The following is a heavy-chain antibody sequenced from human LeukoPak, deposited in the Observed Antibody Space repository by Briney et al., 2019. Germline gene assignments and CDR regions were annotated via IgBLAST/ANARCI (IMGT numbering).Heavy chain of an antibody. V-gene: IGHV4-59*12. CDR1: GGSISSYY. CDR3: PSGSSSNYVDY. D-gene: IGHD3-10*01. CDR2: IYYSGST. J-gene: IGHJ4*02. Sequence: SETLSLTCTVSGGSISSYYWSWIPQPPGKGLEGIGYIYYSGSTNYNPSLKSRVTISVDTSKNQFSLTLSSVTAADTAVYYCPSGSSSNYVDYWGQGTLVTVSS.